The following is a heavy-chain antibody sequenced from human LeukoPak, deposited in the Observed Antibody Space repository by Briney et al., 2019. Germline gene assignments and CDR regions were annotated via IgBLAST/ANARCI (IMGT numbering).Heavy chain of an antibody. CDR2: IYYSGST. Sequence: SQTLSLTCTVSGGSISTGDYHWSWIRQPPGKGLEWIGYIYYSGSTYYNPSLKSRVTISVDTSKNQFSLKLSSVTAADTAVYYCARVVDGSGYFDYWGQGTLVTVSS. CDR3: ARVVDGSGYFDY. CDR1: GGSISTGDYH. D-gene: IGHD3-10*01. V-gene: IGHV4-30-4*08. J-gene: IGHJ4*02.